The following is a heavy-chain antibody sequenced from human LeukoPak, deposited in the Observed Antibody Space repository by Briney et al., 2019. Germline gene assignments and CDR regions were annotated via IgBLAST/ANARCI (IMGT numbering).Heavy chain of an antibody. J-gene: IGHJ4*02. CDR2: IRFDGSNK. Sequence: GGSLRLSCAASGFTISRYGMHWVRQAPGKGLEWVAFIRFDGSNKYYADSVKGRFTISRDNSKNTLYLQMNSLRPEDTAVYYCAKDNGAYDYHFDYWGQGTLVTVSS. V-gene: IGHV3-30*02. D-gene: IGHD4/OR15-4a*01. CDR3: AKDNGAYDYHFDY. CDR1: GFTISRYG.